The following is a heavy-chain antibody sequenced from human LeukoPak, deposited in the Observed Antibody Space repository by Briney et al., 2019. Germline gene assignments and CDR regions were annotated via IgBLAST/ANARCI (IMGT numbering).Heavy chain of an antibody. CDR2: IYYSGST. CDR1: GGSISSYY. V-gene: IGHV4-59*01. CDR3: ARGVRYFDP. Sequence: PSETLRLTCTVSGGSISSYYWSWIRQPPGKGLEWIGYIYYSGSTKYNPSLKSRVTISVDTSKNQVSLKLNSVTAADTAVYYCARGVRYFDPWGQGTLVTVSS. D-gene: IGHD3-9*01. J-gene: IGHJ5*02.